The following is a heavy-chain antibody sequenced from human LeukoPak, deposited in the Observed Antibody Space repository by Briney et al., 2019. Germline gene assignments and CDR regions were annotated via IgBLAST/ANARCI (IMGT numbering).Heavy chain of an antibody. V-gene: IGHV3-7*01. Sequence: ETLSLTCTVSGGSISSYYWSWIRQPPGKGLEWVANIKQDGSEKYYVDSVKGRFTISRDNAKNSLYLQMNSLRAEDTAVYYCARALDSSSSRYQAFEYWGQGTLVTVSS. CDR1: GGSISSYY. CDR2: IKQDGSEK. J-gene: IGHJ4*02. D-gene: IGHD2-2*01. CDR3: ARALDSSSSRYQAFEY.